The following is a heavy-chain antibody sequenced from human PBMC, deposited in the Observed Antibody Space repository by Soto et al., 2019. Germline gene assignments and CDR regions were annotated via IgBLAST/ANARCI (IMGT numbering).Heavy chain of an antibody. Sequence: SETLSLTCTVSGGSISSSRYYWGWIRQPPGKGLEWIGSIYYSGSTYYNPSLKSRVTISVDTSKNQFSLKLSSVTAADTAVYYCARDHTYYYGSGRIYGMDVWGQGTTVTVSS. CDR1: GGSISSSRYY. CDR3: ARDHTYYYGSGRIYGMDV. J-gene: IGHJ6*02. V-gene: IGHV4-39*02. CDR2: IYYSGST. D-gene: IGHD3-10*01.